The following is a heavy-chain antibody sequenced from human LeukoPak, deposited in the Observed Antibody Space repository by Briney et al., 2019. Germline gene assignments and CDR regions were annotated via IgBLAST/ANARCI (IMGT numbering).Heavy chain of an antibody. CDR3: AREWLRSRTFDY. V-gene: IGHV3-30*02. Sequence: GGSLRLSCAASGFTFSSYGMHWVRQAPGKGLEWAAFIRYDGSNKYYADSVKGRFTISRDNSKNTLYLQMNSLRAEDTAVYYCAREWLRSRTFDYWGQGTLVTVSS. CDR2: IRYDGSNK. J-gene: IGHJ4*02. CDR1: GFTFSSYG. D-gene: IGHD5-12*01.